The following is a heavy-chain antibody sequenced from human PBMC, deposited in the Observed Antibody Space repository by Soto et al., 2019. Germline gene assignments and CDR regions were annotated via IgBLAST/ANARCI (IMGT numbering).Heavy chain of an antibody. CDR2: ISYDGTNE. CDR3: ARSAGKGGLAAPIDS. CDR1: GLTFSNYG. J-gene: IGHJ4*02. D-gene: IGHD6-13*01. Sequence: PGGSLRLSCASSGLTFSNYGMHWVRQAPGKGLEWVALISYDGTNEYYADSVKGRFTNSRDNSKNTLFLQMDSLRAEDTAVYYCARSAGKGGLAAPIDSWGQGTLVTV. V-gene: IGHV3-33*05.